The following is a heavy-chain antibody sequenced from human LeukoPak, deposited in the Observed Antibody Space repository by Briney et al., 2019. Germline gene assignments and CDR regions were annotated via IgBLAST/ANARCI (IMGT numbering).Heavy chain of an antibody. V-gene: IGHV4-30-2*01. CDR1: GGSIISAVHY. CDR2: NDHSGST. J-gene: IGHJ4*02. Sequence: SQTLSLTCAVSGGSIISAVHYWDWIRQPPGKGLEWIGENDHSGSTHYNPSLKSRVTISVDTSKKQFSLKLTSVTAADTAIYFCARVWRRNYDILTDYYRGSHFDYWGQGTLVTVSS. CDR3: ARVWRRNYDILTDYYRGSHFDY. D-gene: IGHD3-9*01.